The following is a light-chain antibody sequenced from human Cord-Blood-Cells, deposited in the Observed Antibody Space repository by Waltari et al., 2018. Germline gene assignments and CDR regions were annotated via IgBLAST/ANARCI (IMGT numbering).Light chain of an antibody. CDR1: QSVLYSSNNKNY. V-gene: IGKV4-1*01. Sequence: DIVMTQSPDSLAVSLGERATINCKSSQSVLYSSNNKNYLAWYQQKPGQPPKLLLYWASTRESGVPDRFSGSGSGTDFTLPISSLQAEDVAVYYCQQYYSTPLTFGGGTKVEIK. CDR2: WAS. J-gene: IGKJ4*01. CDR3: QQYYSTPLT.